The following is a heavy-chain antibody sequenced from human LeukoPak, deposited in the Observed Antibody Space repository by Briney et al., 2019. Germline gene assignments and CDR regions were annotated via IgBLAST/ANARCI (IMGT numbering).Heavy chain of an antibody. V-gene: IGHV3-15*01. CDR3: ITALYSSSWCDY. CDR2: IKSKTDGGAT. D-gene: IGHD6-13*01. CDR1: GFTFSNAW. J-gene: IGHJ4*02. Sequence: RGSLRLSCAASGFTFSNAWMSWVRQAPGKGLEWVGRIKSKTDGGATEYAAPVKGRFTISRDDSKTTLYLQMNSLKTEDTAVYYCITALYSSSWCDYWGQGTLVTVSS.